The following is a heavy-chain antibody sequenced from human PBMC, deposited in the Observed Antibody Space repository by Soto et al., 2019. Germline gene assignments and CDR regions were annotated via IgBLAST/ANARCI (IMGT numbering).Heavy chain of an antibody. Sequence: GGSLRLSCAASGFIFNIYAMSWVRQAPGKGLEWVSGISGSGGRTYYADSVKGRFTISRDNSKNTLYLQMNSLRADDTAVYYCAKDTRLVRGYYFDYWGQGTLVTV. CDR2: ISGSGGRT. V-gene: IGHV3-23*01. CDR1: GFIFNIYA. CDR3: AKDTRLVRGYYFDY. J-gene: IGHJ4*02. D-gene: IGHD1-26*01.